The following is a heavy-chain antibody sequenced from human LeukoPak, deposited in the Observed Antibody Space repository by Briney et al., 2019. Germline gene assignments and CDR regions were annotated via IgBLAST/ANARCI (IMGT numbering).Heavy chain of an antibody. V-gene: IGHV3-48*04. CDR3: VREGSYYDSSGYYYVYYFDY. CDR1: GFTFSSYS. D-gene: IGHD3-22*01. Sequence: GGSLRLSCAASGFTFSSYSMNWVRQAPGKGLEWVSHISSSSDTIFYADSVKGRYTISRDNAKNSLYLQMNSLRAEDTAVYYCVREGSYYDSSGYYYVYYFDYWGQGTLVTVSS. J-gene: IGHJ4*02. CDR2: ISSSSDTI.